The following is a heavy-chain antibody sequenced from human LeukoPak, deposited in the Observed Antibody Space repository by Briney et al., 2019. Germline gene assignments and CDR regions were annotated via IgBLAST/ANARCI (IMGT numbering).Heavy chain of an antibody. CDR2: ISYDGSNK. D-gene: IGHD5-18*01. CDR3: ARTTLDTAMANWFDP. J-gene: IGHJ5*02. Sequence: GGSLRLSCAASGSTFSSYAMHWVRQAPGKGLEWVAVISYDGSNKYYADSVKGRFTISRDNSKNTLYLQMNSLRAEDTAVYYCARTTLDTAMANWFDPWGQGTLVTVSS. CDR1: GSTFSSYA. V-gene: IGHV3-30-3*01.